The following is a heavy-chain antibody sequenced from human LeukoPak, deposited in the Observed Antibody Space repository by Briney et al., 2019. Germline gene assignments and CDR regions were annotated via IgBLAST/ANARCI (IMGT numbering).Heavy chain of an antibody. CDR3: ARELGYCSSTSCWAAYAFDI. Sequence: GGSLRLSCAASGFTFSDHYMSWFRQAPGKGLEWVANIKQDGSEKYHVDSVKGRFTISRDNAKNSLYLQMNSLRAEDTAVYYCARELGYCSSTSCWAAYAFDIWGQGTMVTVSS. V-gene: IGHV3-7*01. CDR1: GFTFSDHY. CDR2: IKQDGSEK. J-gene: IGHJ3*02. D-gene: IGHD2-2*01.